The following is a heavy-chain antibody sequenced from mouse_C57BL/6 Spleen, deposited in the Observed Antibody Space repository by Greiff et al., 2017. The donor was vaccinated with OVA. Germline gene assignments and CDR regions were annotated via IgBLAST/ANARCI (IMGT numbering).Heavy chain of an antibody. CDR3: PTPIYYYGSSYGAY. Sequence: QVQLQQSGPELVRPGVSVKISCKGSGYTFTDYAMHWVKQSHAKGLEWIGVISPYYGDASYNQKFKGKATMTVAKSSSTAYMELARLTSEDSAVYYGPTPIYYYGSSYGAYWGQGTLVTVSA. V-gene: IGHV1-67*01. CDR1: GYTFTDYA. J-gene: IGHJ3*01. CDR2: ISPYYGDA. D-gene: IGHD1-1*01.